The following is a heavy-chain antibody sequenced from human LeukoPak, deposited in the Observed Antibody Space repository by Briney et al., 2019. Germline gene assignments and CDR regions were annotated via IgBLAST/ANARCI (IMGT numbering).Heavy chain of an antibody. CDR3: AKQEIGTSGAGGY. V-gene: IGHV3-30*18. D-gene: IGHD2-2*01. J-gene: IGHJ4*02. CDR2: ISFDGSSK. CDR1: GFTFRNYG. Sequence: GGSLRLSCAASGFTFRNYGMHWVRQAPGKGLEWVAVISFDGSSKYYADSVKGRFTISRDDSENTLYLQMNSLRADDTAVYYCAKQEIGTSGAGGYWGQGTLVTVSS.